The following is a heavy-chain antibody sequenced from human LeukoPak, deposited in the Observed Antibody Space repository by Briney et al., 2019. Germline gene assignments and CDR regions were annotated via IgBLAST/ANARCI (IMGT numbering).Heavy chain of an antibody. D-gene: IGHD3/OR15-3a*01. CDR2: VYYSGST. J-gene: IGHJ3*02. CDR1: GGSIFSGGYY. Sequence: SETLSLTCTVSGGSIFSGGYYWSWIRQHPGNGLEWIGYVYYSGSTYYNPSLKSRVTISMDTSKNQLSLKLSSVTAADTAVYYCARISSRGLGFDIWGQGSMVTVSS. CDR3: ARISSRGLGFDI. V-gene: IGHV4-31*03.